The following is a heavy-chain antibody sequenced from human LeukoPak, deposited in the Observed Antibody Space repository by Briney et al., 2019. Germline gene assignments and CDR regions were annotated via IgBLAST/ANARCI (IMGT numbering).Heavy chain of an antibody. CDR1: GYTFTSYG. V-gene: IGHV1-18*01. J-gene: IGHJ6*03. D-gene: IGHD3-10*01. CDR2: ISAYNGNT. CDR3: ARVESGYYYGSGSYYYYMDV. Sequence: ASVKVSCKASGYTFTSYGISWVRQAPGQGLEWMGWISAYNGNTNYAQKLQGRVTMTTDTSTSTAYMELRSLRSDGTAVYYCARVESGYYYGSGSYYYYMDVWGKGTTVTASS.